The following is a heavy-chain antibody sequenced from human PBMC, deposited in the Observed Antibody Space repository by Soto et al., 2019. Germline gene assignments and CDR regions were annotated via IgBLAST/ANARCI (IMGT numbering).Heavy chain of an antibody. CDR2: ISVSGGST. D-gene: IGHD2-15*01. V-gene: IGHV3-23*01. J-gene: IGHJ6*02. CDR3: AKSVGGTNYYYGMDV. CDR1: GFTFSIYA. Sequence: EVQLLESGGGLVQPGGSLRLSCAASGFTFSIYAMSWVLQAPGKGLEWVSVISVSGGSTYYADSVKGRFTVSRDNSKNTLYLQMNSLGVEDTAVYYCAKSVGGTNYYYGMDVWCRGTTVTVSS.